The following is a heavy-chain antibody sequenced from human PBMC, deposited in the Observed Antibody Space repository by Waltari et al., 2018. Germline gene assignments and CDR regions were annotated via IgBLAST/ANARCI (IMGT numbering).Heavy chain of an antibody. CDR2: IYNTGKT. J-gene: IGHJ6*03. Sequence: QVQLQESGPGLVKPSETLSLTCNVSGGSISHYYWSWIRQPPGKRLEWIGYIYNTGKTKYNPSLKSRLTISVDTSKNQLSLKLSSVTTADTAVYFCARDVEHCTGDCSRPRDYYYYMDVWGKGTTVTVSS. D-gene: IGHD2-21*02. CDR1: GGSISHYY. V-gene: IGHV4-59*01. CDR3: ARDVEHCTGDCSRPRDYYYYMDV.